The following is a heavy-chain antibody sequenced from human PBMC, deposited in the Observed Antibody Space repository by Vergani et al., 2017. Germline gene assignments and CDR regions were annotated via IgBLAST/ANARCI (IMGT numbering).Heavy chain of an antibody. CDR1: GYTFTSYG. V-gene: IGHV1-18*04. Sequence: QVQLVQSGAEVKKPGASVKVSCKASGYTFTSYGISWVRQAPGQGLEWMGWINAYNGNTNYAQKPQGRVTMTTDTSTSTAYMELRSLRSDDTAVYYCARDPDIVVVPAAPYYYYYYGMDVWGQGTTVTVSS. CDR3: ARDPDIVVVPAAPYYYYYYGMDV. CDR2: INAYNGNT. J-gene: IGHJ6*02. D-gene: IGHD2-2*01.